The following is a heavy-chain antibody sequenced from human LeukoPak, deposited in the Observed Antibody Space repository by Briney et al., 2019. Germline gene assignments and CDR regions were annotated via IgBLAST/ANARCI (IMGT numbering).Heavy chain of an antibody. J-gene: IGHJ3*02. D-gene: IGHD1-26*01. Sequence: GSLRLSFAASEFTFSSYGMHWVRQAPGKGLEWVAVIWYDGSNKYYADSVKGRFTISRDNSKNTLYLQMDSLRAEDTALYYCARDGSSIVGATWGYDAFDIWGQGTMVTVSS. CDR3: ARDGSSIVGATWGYDAFDI. V-gene: IGHV3-33*01. CDR2: IWYDGSNK. CDR1: EFTFSSYG.